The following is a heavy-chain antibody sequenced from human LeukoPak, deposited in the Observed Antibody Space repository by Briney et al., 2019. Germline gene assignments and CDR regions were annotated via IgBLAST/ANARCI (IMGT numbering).Heavy chain of an antibody. CDR1: GGSISNFY. V-gene: IGHV4-4*07. CDR2: IHIRGST. CDR3: VRDGTGDSSGWHL. D-gene: IGHD6-19*01. Sequence: SETLSLTCTVSGGSISNFYWGWIRQPAGKGLEWIGRIHIRGSTDYSPSLKSRVSMSVDTFKNQFFLRLRSVTAADTAVYYCVRDGTGDSSGWHLWGQGTLVTVSS. J-gene: IGHJ4*02.